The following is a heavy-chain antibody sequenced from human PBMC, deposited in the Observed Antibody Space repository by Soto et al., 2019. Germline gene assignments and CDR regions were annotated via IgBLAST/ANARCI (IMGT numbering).Heavy chain of an antibody. V-gene: IGHV3-33*01. CDR1: GFTFNTYS. Sequence: PGGSLRLSCEASGFTFNTYSMHWVRQPPGKGLEWLAAIWYDGTQKYYADSVKGRFIISRDNSKKTLYLEMNSLRAEDTAVYYCARAGGTTVTGLWHFDSWGQGTRDTFSS. CDR3: ARAGGTTVTGLWHFDS. CDR2: IWYDGTQK. J-gene: IGHJ4*02. D-gene: IGHD4-17*01.